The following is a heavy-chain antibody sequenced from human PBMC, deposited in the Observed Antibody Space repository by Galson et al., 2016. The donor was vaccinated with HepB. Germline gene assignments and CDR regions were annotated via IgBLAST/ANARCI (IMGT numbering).Heavy chain of an antibody. CDR3: ARDGITGWHADF. Sequence: SLRLSCAVSGLTFSNYWMSWVRQAPGKGPEWVANIRQDGNEKFYVDSVKGRFTISRDNAKNSLYLQMNSLRAEDTAVYYCARDGITGWHADFWGQGTLVTVSS. J-gene: IGHJ4*02. V-gene: IGHV3-7*03. CDR2: IRQDGNEK. CDR1: GLTFSNYW. D-gene: IGHD6-19*01.